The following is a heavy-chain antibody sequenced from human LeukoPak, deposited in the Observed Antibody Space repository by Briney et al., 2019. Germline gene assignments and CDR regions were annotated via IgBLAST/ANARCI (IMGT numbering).Heavy chain of an antibody. V-gene: IGHV4-59*12. CDR1: GGSISSYY. Sequence: PSETLSLTCTVSGGSISSYYWSWIRQPPGKGLEWIGYIYYSGSTNYNPSLKSRVTISVDTSKNQFSLKLSSVTAADTAVYYCARGGPRYCSGGSCYVDWFDPWGQGTLVTVSS. D-gene: IGHD2-15*01. CDR3: ARGGPRYCSGGSCYVDWFDP. J-gene: IGHJ5*02. CDR2: IYYSGST.